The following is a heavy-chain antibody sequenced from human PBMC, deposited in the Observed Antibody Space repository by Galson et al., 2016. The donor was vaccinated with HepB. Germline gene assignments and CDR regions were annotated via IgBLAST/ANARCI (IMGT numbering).Heavy chain of an antibody. Sequence: SLRLSCAASGFRSSAYWMNWVRQAPGKGLVWVSHINPDGTNTDYVDSVKGRFTFSRDNAKNTLSLQMNNLRVEDTAVYYCVRDRMGTTPYDVWGQGTLVTVSS. CDR2: INPDGTNT. D-gene: IGHD1-7*01. CDR1: GFRSSAYW. CDR3: VRDRMGTTPYDV. J-gene: IGHJ4*02. V-gene: IGHV3-74*01.